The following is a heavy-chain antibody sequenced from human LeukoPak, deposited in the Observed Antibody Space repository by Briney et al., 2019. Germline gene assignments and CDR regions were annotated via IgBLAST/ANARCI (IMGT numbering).Heavy chain of an antibody. CDR3: ARGNPGDY. CDR1: GFTVSSNY. J-gene: IGHJ4*02. CDR2: INSGGST. D-gene: IGHD1-14*01. V-gene: IGHV3-53*01. Sequence: EGSLRLSCAASGFTVSSNYMTWVRQAPGKGLEWVSVINSGGSTYYADSVKGRFTISRDNSKNTLYLQMNSLRAEDTAVYYCARGNPGDYWGQGTLVTVSS.